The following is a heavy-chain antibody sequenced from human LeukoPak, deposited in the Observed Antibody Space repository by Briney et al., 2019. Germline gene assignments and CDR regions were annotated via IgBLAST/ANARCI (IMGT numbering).Heavy chain of an antibody. V-gene: IGHV3-21*01. D-gene: IGHD2-15*01. Sequence: GGSLRLSCAASGFSFSSYSMNWVRQAPGKGLERVTSISSSSSYIYYADSVKGRFTISRDNAKNSLYLQMNSLRAEDTAVYYCARPPVVAAKGSDYWGQGTLVTVSS. CDR2: ISSSSSYI. CDR1: GFSFSSYS. J-gene: IGHJ4*02. CDR3: ARPPVVAAKGSDY.